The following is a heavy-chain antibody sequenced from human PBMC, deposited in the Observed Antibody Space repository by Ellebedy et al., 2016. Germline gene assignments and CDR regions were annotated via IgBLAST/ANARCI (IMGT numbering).Heavy chain of an antibody. CDR2: IKQDGSEK. Sequence: GESLKISCAASGFTFSNAWMSWVRQAPGKGLEWVANIKQDGSEKYYVDSVKGRFTISRDNSKDTLFLQMDSLRPEDTAVYYCAKDLSRHYGEIDYWGQGTLVTVPS. CDR1: GFTFSNAW. J-gene: IGHJ4*02. D-gene: IGHD4-17*01. CDR3: AKDLSRHYGEIDY. V-gene: IGHV3-7*01.